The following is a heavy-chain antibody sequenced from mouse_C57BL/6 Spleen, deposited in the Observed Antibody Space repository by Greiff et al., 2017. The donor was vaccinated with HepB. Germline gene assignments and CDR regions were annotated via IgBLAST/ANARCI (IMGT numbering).Heavy chain of an antibody. CDR3: AREDYV. Sequence: QVQLQQPGAELVMPGASVKLSCKASGYTFTSYWMHWVKQRPGPGLEWIGEIDPSDSYTNYNQKFKVESTLTVDKSSSTSYMQLSSLTSEDSAVYYCAREDYVWGQGTLVTVSA. V-gene: IGHV1-69*01. D-gene: IGHD1-1*01. CDR1: GYTFTSYW. CDR2: IDPSDSYT. J-gene: IGHJ3*01.